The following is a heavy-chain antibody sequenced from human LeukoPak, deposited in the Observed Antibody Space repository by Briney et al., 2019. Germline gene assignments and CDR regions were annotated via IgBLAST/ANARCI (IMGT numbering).Heavy chain of an antibody. D-gene: IGHD3-16*01. J-gene: IGHJ4*02. Sequence: GESLKISCKGSGYSFTNYWIGWVRQMPGKGLEWMGIIYPGDSDTRYSPSFQGHVTISADKSISTAYLQWSSLKASDTAMYYCARPHNYDYVWGSYKGKNYFDYWGQGTLVTVSS. V-gene: IGHV5-51*01. CDR1: GYSFTNYW. CDR3: ARPHNYDYVWGSYKGKNYFDY. CDR2: IYPGDSDT.